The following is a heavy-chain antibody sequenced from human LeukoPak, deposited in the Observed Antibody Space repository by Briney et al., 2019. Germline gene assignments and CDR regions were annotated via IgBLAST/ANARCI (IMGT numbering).Heavy chain of an antibody. Sequence: ASVKVSCKASGYTFTSYYMHWVRQAPGQGLEWMGIINPSGGSTSYAQKFQGRVTMTRDTSTSTVYMELSSLRSDDTAVYYCARWGVAAQSWFDPWGQGTLVTVSS. CDR2: INPSGGST. CDR3: ARWGVAAQSWFDP. V-gene: IGHV1-46*01. CDR1: GYTFTSYY. J-gene: IGHJ5*02. D-gene: IGHD6-6*01.